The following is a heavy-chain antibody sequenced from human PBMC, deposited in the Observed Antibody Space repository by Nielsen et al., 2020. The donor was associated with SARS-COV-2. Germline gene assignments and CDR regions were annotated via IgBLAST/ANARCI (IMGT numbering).Heavy chain of an antibody. Sequence: ASVKVSCKASGYTFTSYYMHWVRQAPGQGLEWMGWINPNSGGTNYAQKFQGWVTMTRDTSISTAYMELSRLRSDDTAVYYCARGGATTLLDFDYWGQGTPVTVSS. D-gene: IGHD1-26*01. CDR3: ARGGATTLLDFDY. CDR2: INPNSGGT. V-gene: IGHV1-2*04. CDR1: GYTFTSYY. J-gene: IGHJ4*02.